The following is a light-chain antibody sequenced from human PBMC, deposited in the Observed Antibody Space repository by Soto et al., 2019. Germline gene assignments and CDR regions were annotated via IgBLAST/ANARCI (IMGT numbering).Light chain of an antibody. Sequence: QSVLTQPPSASGSPGQSVTISCTGTSSDIGGYNYVSWYQQHPAKAPKLIIYEVSKRPSGVPDLFSGTKSGNTASVTVSGLQAEDEADYYSTSYAGSNNLVFAGGTKVTVL. V-gene: IGLV2-8*01. CDR1: SSDIGGYNY. CDR3: TSYAGSNNLV. CDR2: EVS. J-gene: IGLJ3*02.